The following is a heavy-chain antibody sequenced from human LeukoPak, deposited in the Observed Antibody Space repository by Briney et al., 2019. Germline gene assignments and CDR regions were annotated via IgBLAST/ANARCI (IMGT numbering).Heavy chain of an antibody. V-gene: IGHV3-21*01. J-gene: IGHJ5*02. CDR2: ISSSSSYI. CDR1: GFTFSSYS. D-gene: IGHD2-2*01. CDR3: ARAGFSTSAPRGWFDP. Sequence: PGGSLRLSCAASGFTFSSYSMNWVRQAPGKGLEWVSSISSSSSYIYYADPLKGRFTISRDNAKNSLYLQMNSLRAEDTAVYYCARAGFSTSAPRGWFDPWGQGTLVTVSS.